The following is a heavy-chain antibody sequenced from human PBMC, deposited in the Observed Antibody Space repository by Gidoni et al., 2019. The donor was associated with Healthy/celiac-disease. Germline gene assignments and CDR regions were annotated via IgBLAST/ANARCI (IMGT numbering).Heavy chain of an antibody. CDR2: IYYSGST. CDR1: GGSVSSGSYY. J-gene: IGHJ5*02. V-gene: IGHV4-61*01. CDR3: ARDLLWGGTKGWFDP. D-gene: IGHD3-16*01. Sequence: QVQLQESGPGLVKPSETLSLTCTVSGGSVSSGSYYWSWIRQPPGKGLEWIGYIYYSGSTNYNPSLKSRVTISVDTSKNQFSLKLSSVTAADTAVYYCARDLLWGGTKGWFDPWGQGTLVTVPS.